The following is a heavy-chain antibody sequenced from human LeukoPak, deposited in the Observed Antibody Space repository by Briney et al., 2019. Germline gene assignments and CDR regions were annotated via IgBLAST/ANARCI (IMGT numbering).Heavy chain of an antibody. CDR2: IYPGDSDT. D-gene: IGHD2-2*01. J-gene: IGHJ3*02. Sequence: GESLQISCQGSGYSFTSYWIGWVRQMPGKGLEWMGIIYPGDSDTRYSPSFQGQVTISADKSISTAYLQWSSLKASDTAMYYCARLPYCSSTSCYVHAFDIWGQGTMVTVSS. CDR3: ARLPYCSSTSCYVHAFDI. V-gene: IGHV5-51*01. CDR1: GYSFTSYW.